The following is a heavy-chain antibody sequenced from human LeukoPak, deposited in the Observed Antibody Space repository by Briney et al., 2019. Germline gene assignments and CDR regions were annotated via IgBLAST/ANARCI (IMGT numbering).Heavy chain of an antibody. CDR2: ILYNGSS. CDR3: ARGLYGSDSF. D-gene: IGHD6-19*01. V-gene: IGHV4-4*02. Sequence: SGTLSLTCAVSGASVSSSNWWWWVLHPPKKGLEGIGEILYNGSSNYNPSPKRRVTMLVDTSKNQISLRLTSVTDADTAVYYCARGLYGSDSFWGQGTLVTVSS. J-gene: IGHJ4*02. CDR1: GASVSSSNW.